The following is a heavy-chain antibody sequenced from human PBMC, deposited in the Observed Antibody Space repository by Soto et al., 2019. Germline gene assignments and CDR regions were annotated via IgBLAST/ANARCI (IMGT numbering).Heavy chain of an antibody. Sequence: QVQLVQSGAEVKKPGASVKVSCKASGYTFKSFGCSWVRQAPGQGLEWMGWISAYNDNAKYAHKVQARVKMTKDTSPSTAYMELRSLRAHDTAVYYCARDSGSDWYRGDHGMDVWGQGTTVTVSS. D-gene: IGHD2-21*02. CDR3: ARDSGSDWYRGDHGMDV. CDR2: ISAYNDNA. V-gene: IGHV1-18*01. J-gene: IGHJ6*02. CDR1: GYTFKSFG.